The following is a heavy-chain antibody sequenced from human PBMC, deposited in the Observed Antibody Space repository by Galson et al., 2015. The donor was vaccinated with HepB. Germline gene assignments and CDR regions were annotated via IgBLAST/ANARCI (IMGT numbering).Heavy chain of an antibody. CDR3: AEGGTSVPTFYFYYMDV. D-gene: IGHD4-11*01. CDR1: GFTSSSYA. V-gene: IGHV3-23*01. CDR2: VSGSGDST. J-gene: IGHJ6*03. Sequence: SLRLSCAASGFTSSSYAMSWVRQSPGKGLEWVSGVSGSGDSTHYADSVKGRFTISRDNSKNTLYLQMSSLGAEDTAVYYCAEGGTSVPTFYFYYMDVWGKGTTVTVTS.